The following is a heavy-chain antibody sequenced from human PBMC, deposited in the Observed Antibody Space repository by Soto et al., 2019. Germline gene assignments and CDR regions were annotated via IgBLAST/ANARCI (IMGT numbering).Heavy chain of an antibody. V-gene: IGHV3-21*01. J-gene: IGHJ6*02. CDR1: GFTFSSYS. CDR2: ISSSSSYI. Sequence: EVQLVESGGGLVKPGGSLRLSCAASGFTFSSYSMNWVRQAPGKGLEWVSSISSSSSYIYYADSVKGRFTISRDNAKNSLYLQMNSLRAEDTAVYYCARRIKRYHYGMDVWGQGTTVTVSS. CDR3: ARRIKRYHYGMDV.